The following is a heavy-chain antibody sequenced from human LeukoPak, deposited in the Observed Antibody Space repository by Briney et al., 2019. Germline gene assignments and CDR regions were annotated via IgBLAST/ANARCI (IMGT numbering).Heavy chain of an antibody. V-gene: IGHV3-7*02. CDR3: AKNGGSFDY. CDR2: IKQDGSEK. CDR1: GFTFSSYW. J-gene: IGHJ4*02. D-gene: IGHD2-8*01. Sequence: PGGSLRLSCAASGFTFSSYWMTWVRQAPGKGLEWVANIKQDGSEKYYVDSVKGRFTVSRDNAKNSLYLQMNSLRAEDSAVYYCAKNGGSFDYWGQGALVTVSS.